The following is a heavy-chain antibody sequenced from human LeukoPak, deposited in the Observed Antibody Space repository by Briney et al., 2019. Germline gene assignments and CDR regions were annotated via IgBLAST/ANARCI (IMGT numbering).Heavy chain of an antibody. D-gene: IGHD6-6*01. CDR1: GGSISSYY. V-gene: IGHV4-59*01. CDR2: IYYSGST. CDR3: ARGPIAARLHYFDY. Sequence: SETLSLTCTVSGGSISSYYWSWIRQPPGKGLEWIGYIYYSGSTNYNPSLKSRVTISVDTSKNQFSLKLSSVTAADTAVYYCARGPIAARLHYFDYWGQGTLVTVSS. J-gene: IGHJ4*02.